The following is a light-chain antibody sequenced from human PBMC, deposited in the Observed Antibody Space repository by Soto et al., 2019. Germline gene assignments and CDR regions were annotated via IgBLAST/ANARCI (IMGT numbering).Light chain of an antibody. CDR3: QQSYSTLST. J-gene: IGKJ4*01. CDR1: QSVSSSY. V-gene: IGKV3-20*01. CDR2: GAS. Sequence: EIVLTQSPGTLSLSPGARATLSCRASQSVSSSYLAWYQQKPGQAPRLLIYGASSRATGIPDRFSGSGSGTDFTLTISRLEPEDFATYYCQQSYSTLSTFGGGTKVDIK.